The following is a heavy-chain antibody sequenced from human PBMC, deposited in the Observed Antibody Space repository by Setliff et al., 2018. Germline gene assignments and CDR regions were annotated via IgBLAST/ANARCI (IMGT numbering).Heavy chain of an antibody. Sequence: GGSLRLSCAASGLIFGNYAMNWVRQAPGKGLEWVSGISGSGRNTYYADSVKGRFTISRDNSQNTVFLQVNSLRPEDSAVYYCAKEDYSDSSGYYYALDYYYYMDVWGKGTTVTVSS. CDR2: ISGSGRNT. J-gene: IGHJ6*03. V-gene: IGHV3-23*01. D-gene: IGHD3-22*01. CDR3: AKEDYSDSSGYYYALDYYYYMDV. CDR1: GLIFGNYA.